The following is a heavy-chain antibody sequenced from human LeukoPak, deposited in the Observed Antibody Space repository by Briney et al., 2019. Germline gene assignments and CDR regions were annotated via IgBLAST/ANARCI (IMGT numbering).Heavy chain of an antibody. CDR3: ARESIAVAGAPFDY. CDR1: GFTFSTFW. J-gene: IGHJ4*02. D-gene: IGHD6-19*01. Sequence: TGGSLRLSCEASGFTFSTFWMTWVRQVPGKGLEWVANIKQDGSERNYVDSVKGRFTISRDNAKNSLYLQMNSLRAEDTAVYYCARESIAVAGAPFDYWGQGTLVTVSS. V-gene: IGHV3-7*01. CDR2: IKQDGSER.